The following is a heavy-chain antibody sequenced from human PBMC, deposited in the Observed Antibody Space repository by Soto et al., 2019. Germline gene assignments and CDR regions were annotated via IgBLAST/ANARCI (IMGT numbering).Heavy chain of an antibody. J-gene: IGHJ6*02. CDR3: AASIFYYGMDV. CDR2: IYPGDSDT. Sequence: GESLKISCKGSGYTFTNYWIGWVRQMPGKGPEWMGIIYPGDSDTKYNPSFQGQVTISADKSITTAYLQWSSLKASDTAIYYCAASIFYYGMDVWGQGTTVTV. V-gene: IGHV5-51*01. CDR1: GYTFTNYW.